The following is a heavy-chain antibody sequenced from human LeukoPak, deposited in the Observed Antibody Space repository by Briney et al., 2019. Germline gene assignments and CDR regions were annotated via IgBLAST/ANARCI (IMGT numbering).Heavy chain of an antibody. D-gene: IGHD2-21*01. CDR2: INPNSGGT. CDR1: GYTFTGYY. CDR3: ATVSPARSDRIGFDY. V-gene: IGHV1-2*02. Sequence: GASVKVSCKASGYTFTGYYMHWVRQAPGQGLEWMGWINPNSGGTNYAQKFQGRVTMTRDTSISTAYMELSRLTSDDTAVYYCATVSPARSDRIGFDYWGQGTLVTVSS. J-gene: IGHJ4*02.